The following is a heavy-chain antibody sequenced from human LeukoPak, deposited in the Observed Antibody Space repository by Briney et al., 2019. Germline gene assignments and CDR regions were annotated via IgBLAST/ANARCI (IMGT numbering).Heavy chain of an antibody. CDR2: ISGSGGST. V-gene: IGHV3-23*01. J-gene: IGHJ5*02. CDR3: AKDQLYYYDSSGYWT. Sequence: GGSLRLSCAASGFTFTSYTMGWVRQAPGKGLEWVSAISGSGGSTYYADSVKGRFTISRDNSKNTLYLQMNSLRAEDTAVYYCAKDQLYYYDSSGYWTWGQGTLVTVSS. D-gene: IGHD3-22*01. CDR1: GFTFTSYT.